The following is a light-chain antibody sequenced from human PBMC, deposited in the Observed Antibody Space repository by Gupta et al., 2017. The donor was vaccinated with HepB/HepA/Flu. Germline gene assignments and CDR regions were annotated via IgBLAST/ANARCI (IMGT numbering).Light chain of an antibody. J-gene: IGKJ4*01. Sequence: EIVLTQSPATLSLSPGERATLSCRASQSVSSYLAWYQQKPGQAPRLLIYEASNRATGIPARFSGSGSGTDFTLTISSLEPEDFAVYYCQQPGAFGGGTKVEIK. V-gene: IGKV3-11*01. CDR2: EAS. CDR3: QQPGA. CDR1: QSVSSY.